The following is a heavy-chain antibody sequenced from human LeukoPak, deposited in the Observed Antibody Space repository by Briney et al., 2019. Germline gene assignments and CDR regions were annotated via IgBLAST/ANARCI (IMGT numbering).Heavy chain of an antibody. CDR2: INHSGST. D-gene: IGHD1-26*01. CDR3: ARGGGSYYHYFDY. J-gene: IGHJ4*02. Sequence: SETLSLTCAVYGGSFSGYYWSWIRQPPGKGLEWIGEINHSGSTNYNPSLKSRVTISVDTSKNQFSLKLSSVTAADTAVYYCARGGGSYYHYFDYWGQGTLVTVSS. V-gene: IGHV4-34*01. CDR1: GGSFSGYY.